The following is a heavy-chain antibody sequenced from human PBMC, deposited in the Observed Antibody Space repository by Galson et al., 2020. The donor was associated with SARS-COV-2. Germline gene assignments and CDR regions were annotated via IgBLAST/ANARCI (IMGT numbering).Heavy chain of an antibody. Sequence: SETLSLTCTVSGDSISSYYWSWIRQPAGKGLEWIGRIYTSWSTNYNPSLKSRVTMSVDTSKNQFSLTLSSVTAADTAVYYCAREIYSDGYNVADYWVQGTPFTVSP. CDR1: GDSISSYY. CDR2: IYTSWST. J-gene: IGHJ4*02. CDR3: AREIYSDGYNVADY. V-gene: IGHV4-4*07. D-gene: IGHD5-18*01.